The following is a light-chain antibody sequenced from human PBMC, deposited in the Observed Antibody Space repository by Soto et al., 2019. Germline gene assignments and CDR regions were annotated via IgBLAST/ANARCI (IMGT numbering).Light chain of an antibody. Sequence: QSVLTQPPSASGTPGQRVTISCSGSSSNIGSNTVNWYQQLPGTAPKLLIYSNNQRPSGVPDRFSGSKSGTSASLAISGLQSEDEADYYCSSYTSSSPYVFGPGSKVTV. J-gene: IGLJ1*01. CDR2: SNN. V-gene: IGLV1-44*01. CDR1: SSNIGSNT. CDR3: SSYTSSSPYV.